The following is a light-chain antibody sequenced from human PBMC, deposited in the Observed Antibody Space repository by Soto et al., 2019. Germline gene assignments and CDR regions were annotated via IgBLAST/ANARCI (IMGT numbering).Light chain of an antibody. J-gene: IGKJ5*01. V-gene: IGKV3D-15*01. CDR1: QSVSSY. CDR3: QQHGQWPIT. Sequence: EIVLTQSPDTLSVTPGERATLSCRASQSVSSYLAWYQQKPGQAPRLLIYGISKRATDIPDRFSGSGSGTEFTLTISSLQPEDFATYYCQQHGQWPITFGQGTLLE. CDR2: GIS.